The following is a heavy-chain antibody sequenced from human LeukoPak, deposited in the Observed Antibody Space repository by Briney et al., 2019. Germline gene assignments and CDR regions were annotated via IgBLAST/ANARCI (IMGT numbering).Heavy chain of an antibody. D-gene: IGHD2-21*01. CDR3: ARSLPFLFPNYYYYYMDV. J-gene: IGHJ6*03. CDR2: IYYSGST. CDR1: GGSVSSGSYY. V-gene: IGHV4-61*01. Sequence: SETLSLTCTVSGGSVSSGSYYWSWIRQPPGKGLEWIGYIYYSGSTNYNPSLKSRVTISVDTSKNQFSLKLSSVTAADTAVYYCARSLPFLFPNYYYYYMDVWGKGTTVTVSS.